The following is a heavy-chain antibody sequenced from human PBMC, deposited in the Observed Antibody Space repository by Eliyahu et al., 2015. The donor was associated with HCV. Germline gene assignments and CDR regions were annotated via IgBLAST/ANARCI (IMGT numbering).Heavy chain of an antibody. D-gene: IGHD3-22*01. CDR1: GASLSSDFW. Sequence: QVHLRESGPGLVRPSGTLXLTCAVTGASLSSDFWWSWVRQSPRQGLEWIGDIXYRGNTNYNPSLKSRVAMSMDKSKNQLSLRVTSVTAADTAVYYCVRDRRNFFDSAGYFHTFDVWGPGTVISVSS. CDR3: VRDRRNFFDSAGYFHTFDV. J-gene: IGHJ4*02. CDR2: IXYRGNT. V-gene: IGHV4-4*02.